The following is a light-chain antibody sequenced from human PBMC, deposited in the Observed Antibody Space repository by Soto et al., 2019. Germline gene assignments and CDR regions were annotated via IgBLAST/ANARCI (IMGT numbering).Light chain of an antibody. Sequence: QSVLTQPPSASGTPGQRVTISCSGSSFNIGRNPVNWYQQFPGTAPKLLIYSNNQRPSGVPDRFSGSKSGTSASLAISGLQSEDEADYYCAAWDDSLNGLLFGGGTKLTVL. CDR3: AAWDDSLNGLL. J-gene: IGLJ2*01. CDR2: SNN. CDR1: SFNIGRNP. V-gene: IGLV1-44*01.